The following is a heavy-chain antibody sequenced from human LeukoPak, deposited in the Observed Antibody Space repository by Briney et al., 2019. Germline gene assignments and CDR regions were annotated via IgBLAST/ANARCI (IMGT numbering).Heavy chain of an antibody. D-gene: IGHD2-21*01. Sequence: ASVKVSCKASGGTFSSYTISGVRQAPGQGLEGMGRIIPIFVTANYAQKFQGRVTITTDEYTSTAYMELSSLRSEDTAVYYCARGSVIAAVFDYWGQGNLVTVSS. J-gene: IGHJ4*02. CDR2: IIPIFVTA. V-gene: IGHV1-69*05. CDR3: ARGSVIAAVFDY. CDR1: GGTFSSYT.